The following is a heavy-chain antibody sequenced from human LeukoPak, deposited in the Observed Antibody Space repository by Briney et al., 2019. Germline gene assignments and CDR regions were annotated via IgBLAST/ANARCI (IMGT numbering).Heavy chain of an antibody. V-gene: IGHV4-34*01. D-gene: IGHD3-10*01. J-gene: IGHJ4*02. CDR1: GGSFSGYY. CDR3: ARVRIWFGELGIDY. CDR2: INHSGST. Sequence: SETLSLTCAVYGGSFSGYYWSWIRQPPGKGLKWIGEINHSGSTNYNPSLKSRVTISVDTSKNQFSLKLSSVTAADTAVYYCARVRIWFGELGIDYWGQGTLVTVSS.